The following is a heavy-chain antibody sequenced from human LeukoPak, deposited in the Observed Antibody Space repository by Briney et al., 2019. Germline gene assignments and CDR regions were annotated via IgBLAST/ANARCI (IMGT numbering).Heavy chain of an antibody. CDR1: GFTFSSYA. J-gene: IGHJ3*02. CDR3: AKGTPGLWAFDI. V-gene: IGHV3-23*01. CDR2: ISGSGGST. D-gene: IGHD3-16*01. Sequence: QPGGSLRLSCAASGFTFSSYAMSWVRQAPGKGLEWVSGISGSGGSTHYADSVKGRFTISRDNSKNTLYLQMNSLRAEDTAVYYCAKGTPGLWAFDIWGQGTMVTVSS.